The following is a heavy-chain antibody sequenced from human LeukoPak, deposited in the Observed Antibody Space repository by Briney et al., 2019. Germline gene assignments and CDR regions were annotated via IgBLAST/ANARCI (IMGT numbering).Heavy chain of an antibody. D-gene: IGHD2-21*02. J-gene: IGHJ4*02. CDR3: ARDRGQMTLDY. CDR1: GGSISSSSYY. CDR2: IYYSGST. V-gene: IGHV4-39*07. Sequence: SETLSLTCTVSGGSISSSSYYWGWIRQPPGKGLEWTGSIYYSGSTYYNPSLKSRVTIPVDTSKNQFSLKLSSVTAADTAVYYCARDRGQMTLDYWGQGTLVTVSS.